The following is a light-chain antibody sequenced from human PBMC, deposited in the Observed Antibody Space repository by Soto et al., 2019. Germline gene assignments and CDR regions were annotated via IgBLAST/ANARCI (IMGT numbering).Light chain of an antibody. V-gene: IGKV3-20*01. J-gene: IGKJ1*01. Sequence: EIVLTQSPGTLSLSPGERATLSCRASQTVSDNYLAWYQQKPGQAPRLLVYGASGRAPGIPDRFSGSGSGTDFPLTISRLEPEDFAVYYCQQYGSSGTFGQGTKVDIK. CDR2: GAS. CDR3: QQYGSSGT. CDR1: QTVSDNY.